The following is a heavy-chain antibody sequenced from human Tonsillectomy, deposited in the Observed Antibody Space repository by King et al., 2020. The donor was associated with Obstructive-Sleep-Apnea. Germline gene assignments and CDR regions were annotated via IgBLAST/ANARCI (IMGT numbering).Heavy chain of an antibody. CDR2: IVWDDDK. J-gene: IGHJ4*02. CDR3: ARTRNWNDAVDY. D-gene: IGHD1-1*01. V-gene: IGHV2-70*01. Sequence: TLKESGPALVKPTQTLTLTCSFSGFSLSTSGMCVSWIRQPPGKALEWLALIVWDDDKYYSTSLKTRLTISKDTSKNQVVLTMTNMDPVDTATYYCARTRNWNDAVDYWGQGTLVTVSS. CDR1: GFSLSTSGMC.